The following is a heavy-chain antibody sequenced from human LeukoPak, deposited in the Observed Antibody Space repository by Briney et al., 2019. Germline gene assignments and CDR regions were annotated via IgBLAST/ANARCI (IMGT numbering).Heavy chain of an antibody. Sequence: SETLSLTCAVSGGSISSGSYYWSWIRQPPGKGLEWIVYIYYSGSTNYNPSLKSRVTISVDTSKNQFSLKLSSVTAADTAVYYCARALGYCSSTSCYSYWFDPWGQGTLVTVSS. D-gene: IGHD2-2*01. CDR1: GGSISSGSYY. V-gene: IGHV4-61*01. CDR3: ARALGYCSSTSCYSYWFDP. J-gene: IGHJ5*02. CDR2: IYYSGST.